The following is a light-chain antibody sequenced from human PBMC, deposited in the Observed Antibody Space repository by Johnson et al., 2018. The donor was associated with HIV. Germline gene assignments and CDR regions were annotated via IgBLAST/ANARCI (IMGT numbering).Light chain of an antibody. CDR2: ESN. V-gene: IGLV1-51*02. CDR1: SFNIGINF. J-gene: IGLJ1*01. Sequence: QSVFTQPPSVSAAPGQRVTISCSGSSFNIGINFVSWYQQVPGTAPKLLICESNKRPSGIPNRFSGSKSGTSATLGITGLQTGDEADYYCGTWDSRLSVYVFGTGTKVTVL. CDR3: GTWDSRLSVYV.